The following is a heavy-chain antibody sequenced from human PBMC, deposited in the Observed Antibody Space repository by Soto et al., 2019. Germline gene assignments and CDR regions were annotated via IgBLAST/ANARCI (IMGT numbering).Heavy chain of an antibody. CDR1: GYTFTSYA. D-gene: IGHD6-19*01. CDR3: ARSRIVKAVAGTDWFDP. CDR2: INTNTGNP. V-gene: IGHV7-4-1*01. Sequence: ASVKVSCKASGYTFTSYAMNWVRQAPGQGLEWMGWINTNTGNPTYAQGFTGRFVFSLDTSVSTAYLQICSLKAEDTAVYYCARSRIVKAVAGTDWFDPWGQGTLVTVSS. J-gene: IGHJ5*02.